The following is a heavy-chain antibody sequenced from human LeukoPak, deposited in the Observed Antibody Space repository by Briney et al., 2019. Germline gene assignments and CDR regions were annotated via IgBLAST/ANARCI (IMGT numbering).Heavy chain of an antibody. CDR1: GFTFSSYG. V-gene: IGHV3-30*18. CDR2: ISYDGSNK. J-gene: IGHJ4*02. CDR3: AKGRGRPNTLFDY. Sequence: PGGSLRLSCAASGFTFSSYGMHWVRQAPVKGLEWVAVISYDGSNKYYADSVKGRFTISRDNSKNTLYLQMNSLRAEDTAVYYCAKGRGRPNTLFDYWGQGTLVTVSS. D-gene: IGHD2-15*01.